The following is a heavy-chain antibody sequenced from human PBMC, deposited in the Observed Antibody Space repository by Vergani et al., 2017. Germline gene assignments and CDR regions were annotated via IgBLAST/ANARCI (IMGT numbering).Heavy chain of an antibody. J-gene: IGHJ6*03. Sequence: QVQLQQWGAGLLKPSETLSLTCAVYGGSFSGYYWSWIRQPPGKGLEWIGEINHSGSTNYNPSLKSRVTISVETSKNQFSLKLSSVTAADTAVYYCARGIDCSSTSCYYMDVWGKGTTVTVSS. CDR3: ARGIDCSSTSCYYMDV. D-gene: IGHD2-2*01. CDR2: INHSGST. V-gene: IGHV4-34*01. CDR1: GGSFSGYY.